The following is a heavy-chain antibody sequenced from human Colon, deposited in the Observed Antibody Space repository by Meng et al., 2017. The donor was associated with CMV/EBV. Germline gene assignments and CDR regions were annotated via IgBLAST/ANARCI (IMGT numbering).Heavy chain of an antibody. Sequence: SYAASDFIFSSYAMCWVRQAPGKGLEWVSGISGSGGTIYYPDSVKGLFTISSDNSNNTLYLQMNSLRVDDTAGYYGAKDVSNSGYGIWYFDSWGQGTLVTVSS. D-gene: IGHD2-2*01. CDR3: AKDVSNSGYGIWYFDS. CDR1: DFIFSSYA. CDR2: ISGSGGTI. V-gene: IGHV3-23*01. J-gene: IGHJ4*02.